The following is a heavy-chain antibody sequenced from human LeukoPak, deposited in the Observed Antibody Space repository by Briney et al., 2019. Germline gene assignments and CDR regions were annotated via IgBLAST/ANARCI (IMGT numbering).Heavy chain of an antibody. J-gene: IGHJ4*02. CDR3: AKGPMVRGVIMWDY. CDR1: GFTFSSYG. Sequence: GGSLRLSCAASGFTFSSYGMHWVRQAPGKGLEWVAAISYDGSNKYYADSVKGRFTISRDNSKNTLYLQMNSLRAEDTAVYYCAKGPMVRGVIMWDYWGQGTLVTVSS. D-gene: IGHD3-10*01. V-gene: IGHV3-30*18. CDR2: ISYDGSNK.